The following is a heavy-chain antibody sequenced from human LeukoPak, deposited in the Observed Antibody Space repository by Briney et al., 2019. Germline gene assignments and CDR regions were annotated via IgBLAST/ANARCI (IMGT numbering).Heavy chain of an antibody. Sequence: QSGGSLRLPCVASGFIFSRYEMNWVRQAPGKGLEWVSYIDTSGSIVHYADSVKGRFTITRDNARNSLYLQMNSLRAEDTAVYYCARRGYYDTSGYLFDYWGQGTLVTVSS. CDR2: IDTSGSIV. D-gene: IGHD3-22*01. CDR1: GFIFSRYE. CDR3: ARRGYYDTSGYLFDY. V-gene: IGHV3-48*03. J-gene: IGHJ4*02.